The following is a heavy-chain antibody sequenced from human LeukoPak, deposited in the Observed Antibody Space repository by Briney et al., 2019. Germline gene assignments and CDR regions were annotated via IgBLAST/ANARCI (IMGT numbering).Heavy chain of an antibody. J-gene: IGHJ4*02. D-gene: IGHD3-10*01. Sequence: SETLSLTCTVSGGSISSYYWSWLRQPAGKGLEWIGRIYTSGSTNYNPSLKSRVTMSVDTSKNQFSLKLSSVTAADTAVYYCARDPPAGSGSYFDYWGQGTLVTVSS. CDR3: ARDPPAGSGSYFDY. CDR2: IYTSGST. V-gene: IGHV4-4*07. CDR1: GGSISSYY.